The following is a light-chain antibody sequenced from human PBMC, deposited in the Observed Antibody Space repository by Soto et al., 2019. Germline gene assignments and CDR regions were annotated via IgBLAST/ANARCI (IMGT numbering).Light chain of an antibody. J-gene: IGKJ1*01. V-gene: IGKV3-20*01. Sequence: EIVLTQSPGTLSLSPGERPTLSCRASQSVSSSYLAWYQQKPGQAPRLLIYGASSRATGIPDRFSGSGSWTDFTLTISRLEPEDFAVYYYQQYCSSPAWTFGQGTKVEIK. CDR2: GAS. CDR3: QQYCSSPAWT. CDR1: QSVSSSY.